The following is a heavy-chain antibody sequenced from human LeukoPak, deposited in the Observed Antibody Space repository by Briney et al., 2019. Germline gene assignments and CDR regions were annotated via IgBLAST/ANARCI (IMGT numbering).Heavy chain of an antibody. V-gene: IGHV5-51*01. J-gene: IGHJ4*02. Sequence: GESLKISCKGFGYSFTTYWIGWVRQMPGKGLEWMGIIYPGDSDTRYSPYFQGQVTISADKSISTAYLQWSSLKASDTAMYYCASFVRTGLPYYFDYWGQGALVTVSS. CDR3: ASFVRTGLPYYFDY. D-gene: IGHD3/OR15-3a*01. CDR1: GYSFTTYW. CDR2: IYPGDSDT.